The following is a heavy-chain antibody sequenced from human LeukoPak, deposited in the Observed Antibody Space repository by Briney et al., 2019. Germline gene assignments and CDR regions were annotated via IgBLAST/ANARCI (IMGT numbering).Heavy chain of an antibody. J-gene: IGHJ4*02. Sequence: SETLSLTCTVSGYSISSGYYWGWIRQPPGKGLEWIGSIYHSGSTYYNPSLKSRVTISVDTSKNQFSLKLSSVTAADTAVYYCARDHVRGLVVPAAMVYWGQGTLVTVSS. D-gene: IGHD2-2*01. CDR3: ARDHVRGLVVPAAMVY. CDR2: IYHSGST. V-gene: IGHV4-38-2*02. CDR1: GYSISSGYY.